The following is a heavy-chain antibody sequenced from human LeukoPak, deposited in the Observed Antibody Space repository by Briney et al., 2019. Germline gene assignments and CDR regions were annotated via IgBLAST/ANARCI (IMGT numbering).Heavy chain of an antibody. J-gene: IGHJ4*02. CDR2: IHFDGNVK. CDR3: AKDQCTRTSCDGYPGY. V-gene: IGHV3-30*02. D-gene: IGHD2-2*01. Sequence: GGSLRLSCAASGFTFSSYGMHWVRQAPGKGLEWVAFIHFDGNVKYSGDSVQGRFTISRDNSKNTLYQHMNNLRPEDTAFYYCAKDQCTRTSCDGYPGYWGQGTLVTVSS. CDR1: GFTFSSYG.